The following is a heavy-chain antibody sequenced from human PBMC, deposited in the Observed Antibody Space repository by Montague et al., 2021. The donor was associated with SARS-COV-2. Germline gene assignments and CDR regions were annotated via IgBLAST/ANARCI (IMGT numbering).Heavy chain of an antibody. Sequence: SLRLSCAVSRFTFSSYAMTWVRQAPGKGLEWVSDISGRGNTIYYADSVKGRVTISRDNSNNILYLQMNSLRAEDTAVYYCAKGMGITSYYDGFDVWGQGTTVTVSS. CDR3: AKGMGITSYYDGFDV. V-gene: IGHV3-23*01. J-gene: IGHJ6*02. D-gene: IGHD3-22*01. CDR2: ISGRGNTI. CDR1: RFTFSSYA.